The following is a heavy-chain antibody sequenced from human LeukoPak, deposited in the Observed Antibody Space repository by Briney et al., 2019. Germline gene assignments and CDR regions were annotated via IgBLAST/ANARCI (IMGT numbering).Heavy chain of an antibody. D-gene: IGHD2-15*01. CDR3: ARVGGYCSGGSCYSDDY. CDR2: INPNSGGT. V-gene: IGHV1-2*02. J-gene: IGHJ4*02. Sequence: GSVKVSCKASGYTFIGYYMHWVRQAPGQGLEWMGWINPNSGGTNYAQKLQGRVTKTRNTPISTAYMELSRLRSDDTAVYYCARVGGYCSGGSCYSDDYWGRGTLVTVSS. CDR1: GYTFIGYY.